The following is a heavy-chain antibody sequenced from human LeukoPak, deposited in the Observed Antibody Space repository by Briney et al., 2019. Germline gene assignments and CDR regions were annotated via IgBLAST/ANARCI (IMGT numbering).Heavy chain of an antibody. CDR2: ISSSGSTI. Sequence: GGSLRLSCAASGFTFSDYYMSWIRQAPGKGLELVSYISSSGSTIYYADSVKGRFTISRDNAKNSLYLQMNSLRAEDTAVYYCARDLATVVELGLWFDPWGQGTLVIVSS. CDR1: GFTFSDYY. CDR3: ARDLATVVELGLWFDP. D-gene: IGHD2-21*01. J-gene: IGHJ5*02. V-gene: IGHV3-11*04.